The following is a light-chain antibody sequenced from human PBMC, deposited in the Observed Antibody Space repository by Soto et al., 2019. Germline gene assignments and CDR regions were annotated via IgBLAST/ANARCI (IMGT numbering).Light chain of an antibody. Sequence: EIRMTQSPAILSVSPGESATLSCRASQSVSSHVVWYQQKPGQAPRLLISDSSTRATCIPARFSGSGSGTEFTLTISSLQSDDSAVYYCQQFGDWPSFGLGTKVEI. V-gene: IGKV3-15*01. J-gene: IGKJ1*01. CDR3: QQFGDWPS. CDR1: QSVSSH. CDR2: DSS.